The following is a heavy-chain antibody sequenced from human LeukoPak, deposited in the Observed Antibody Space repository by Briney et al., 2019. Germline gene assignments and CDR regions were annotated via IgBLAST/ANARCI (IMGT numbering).Heavy chain of an antibody. CDR3: ATSYSNYLSWFDP. CDR1: GGSISSYY. D-gene: IGHD4-11*01. Sequence: SETLSLTCTVSGGSISSYYWSWIRQPPGKGLEWIGCIYYSGSTNYNPSLKSRVTISVDTSKNQFSLKLSSVTAADTAVYYCATSYSNYLSWFDPWGQGTLVTVSS. J-gene: IGHJ5*02. CDR2: IYYSGST. V-gene: IGHV4-59*01.